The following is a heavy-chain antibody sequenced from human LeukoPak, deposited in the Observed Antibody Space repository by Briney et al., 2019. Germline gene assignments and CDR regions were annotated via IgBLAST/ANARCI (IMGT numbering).Heavy chain of an antibody. CDR3: AKDRGSGSYFDY. D-gene: IGHD1-26*01. V-gene: IGHV3-23*01. CDR1: GFAFSSYA. Sequence: QTGGSLRLSCAASGFAFSSYAMSWVRQAPGKGLEWVSAISGSGGSTYYADSVKGRFTISGDNSKNTLYLQMNSLRAEDTAVYYCAKDRGSGSYFDYWGQGTLVTVSS. J-gene: IGHJ4*02. CDR2: ISGSGGST.